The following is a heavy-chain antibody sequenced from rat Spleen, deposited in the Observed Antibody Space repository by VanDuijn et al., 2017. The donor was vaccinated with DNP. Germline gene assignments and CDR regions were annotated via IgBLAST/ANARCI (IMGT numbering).Heavy chain of an antibody. J-gene: IGHJ2*01. CDR3: ARDSADNYIRYYFDY. V-gene: IGHV5S11*01. CDR2: ISSGVGFP. Sequence: EAQLVESGGGVVQPGRSMKLSCAASGFSFSNYYMAWVPQAPTRGLECVASISSGVGFPYYRGSVKGRFTVSRDDAKSTLYLQMDSLRSEETATYYCARDSADNYIRYYFDYWGQGVMVTVSS. D-gene: IGHD1-10*01. CDR1: GFSFSNYY.